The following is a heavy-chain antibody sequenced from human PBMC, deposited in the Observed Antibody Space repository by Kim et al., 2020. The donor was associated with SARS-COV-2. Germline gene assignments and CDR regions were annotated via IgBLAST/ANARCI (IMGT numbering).Heavy chain of an antibody. D-gene: IGHD1-26*01. J-gene: IGHJ4*02. V-gene: IGHV3-64*01. Sequence: NSVKGRFTISRDNSKNTLYLQMGSLRAEDMAVYYCARDRTVGATIYYFDYWGQGTLVTVSS. CDR3: ARDRTVGATIYYFDY.